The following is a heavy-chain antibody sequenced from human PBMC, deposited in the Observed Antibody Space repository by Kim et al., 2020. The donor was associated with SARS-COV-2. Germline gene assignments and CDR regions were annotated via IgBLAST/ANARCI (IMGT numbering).Heavy chain of an antibody. CDR3: ARSFSGSYFGYDY. J-gene: IGHJ4*02. V-gene: IGHV3-30*03. CDR1: GFTFNTYG. CDR2: ISYDGSHK. Sequence: GGSLRLSCAASGFTFNTYGMHLVRQAPGKGLEWVAVISYDGSHKYYVDSVKGLFTISRDNPKNTLYLQMNSLRIEDTAVYYCARSFSGSYFGYDYWGQGSLVTVSS. D-gene: IGHD1-26*01.